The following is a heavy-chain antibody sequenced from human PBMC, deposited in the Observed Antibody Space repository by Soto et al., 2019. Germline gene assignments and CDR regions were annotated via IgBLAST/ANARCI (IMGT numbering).Heavy chain of an antibody. J-gene: IGHJ4*02. CDR3: VRSGDNYNLLDY. CDR2: SSNSGSFT. D-gene: IGHD1-1*01. V-gene: IGHV3-11*06. CDR1: GFTSSDHY. Sequence: GSLRLSCAASGFTSSDHYMSWIRQAPGKGLEWIGYSSNSGSFTRYADSVKGRFSISRDNAKNSLYLQINSLRGDDTAIYYCVRSGDNYNLLDYWGQGTPVTVSS.